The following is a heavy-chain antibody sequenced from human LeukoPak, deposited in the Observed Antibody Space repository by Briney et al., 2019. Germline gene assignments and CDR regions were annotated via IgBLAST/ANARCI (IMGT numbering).Heavy chain of an antibody. D-gene: IGHD6-13*01. Sequence: SETLSLTCAVSGGSISSGGYSWSWIRQPPGKGLEWFGYIYHSGSTYYNPSLKSRVTISVDRSKNQFSLKLSSVTAADTAVYYCARAGDSSSWYSLDYWGQGTLVTVSS. CDR3: ARAGDSSSWYSLDY. J-gene: IGHJ4*02. V-gene: IGHV4-30-2*01. CDR2: IYHSGST. CDR1: GGSISSGGYS.